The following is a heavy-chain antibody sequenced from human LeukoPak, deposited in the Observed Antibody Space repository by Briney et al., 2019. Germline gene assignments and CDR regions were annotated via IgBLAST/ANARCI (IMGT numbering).Heavy chain of an antibody. V-gene: IGHV1-2*02. J-gene: IGHJ4*02. CDR2: INPNSGGT. CDR3: ARGPAPMVKLVAEDY. Sequence: GASVKVSCKASGYTFTGYYMHWVRQAPGQGLEWMGWINPNSGGTNYAQKFQGRVTMTRDTSISTAYMELSRLRPDDTAVYYCARGPAPMVKLVAEDYWGQGTLVTVSS. D-gene: IGHD5-18*01. CDR1: GYTFTGYY.